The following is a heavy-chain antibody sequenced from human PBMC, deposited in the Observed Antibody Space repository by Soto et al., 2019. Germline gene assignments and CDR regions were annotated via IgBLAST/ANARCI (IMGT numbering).Heavy chain of an antibody. CDR1: GGSISSYY. V-gene: IGHV4-59*04. CDR2: IYYSGST. CDR3: ARGAMADY. J-gene: IGHJ4*02. Sequence: SETLSLTCTVSGGSISSYYWSWIRQPPGKGLEWIGYIYYSGSTYYNPSLKSRVTISVDTSKNQFSLKLSSVTAADTAVYYCARGAMADYWGQGTLVTVSS. D-gene: IGHD3-16*01.